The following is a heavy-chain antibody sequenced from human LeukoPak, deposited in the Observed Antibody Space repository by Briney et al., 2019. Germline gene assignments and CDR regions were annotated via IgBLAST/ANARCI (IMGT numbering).Heavy chain of an antibody. D-gene: IGHD3-22*01. CDR1: GFTFSSYA. V-gene: IGHV3-23*01. CDR3: ARDQDYYDSSGWTDDAFDI. J-gene: IGHJ3*02. CDR2: ISGSGGST. Sequence: PGGSLRLSCAASGFTFSSYAMSWVRQAPGKGLEWVSAISGSGGSTYYADSVKGRFTISRDNAKNSLYLQMNSLRAEDTAVYYCARDQDYYDSSGWTDDAFDIWGQGAMVSVSS.